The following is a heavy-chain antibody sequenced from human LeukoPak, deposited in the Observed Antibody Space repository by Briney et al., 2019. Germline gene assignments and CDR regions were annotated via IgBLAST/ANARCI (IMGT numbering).Heavy chain of an antibody. CDR1: GFTFSDYY. V-gene: IGHV3-11*04. Sequence: GGSLRLSCAASGFTFSDYYMSWIRQAPGKGLEWVSYISSSGSTIYYADSVKGRFTISRDNAKNSLYLQMNSLRAEDTAVYYCARRGYSSGWYQTFLEGDNWFDPWGQGTLVTVSS. CDR3: ARRGYSSGWYQTFLEGDNWFDP. D-gene: IGHD6-19*01. CDR2: ISSSGSTI. J-gene: IGHJ5*02.